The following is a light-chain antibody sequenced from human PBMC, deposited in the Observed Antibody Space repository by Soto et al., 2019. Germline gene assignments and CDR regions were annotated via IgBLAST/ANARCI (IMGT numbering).Light chain of an antibody. Sequence: QSALTQPASVSASPGQSITISCTGTSSDVGGYNYVSWYQQHPGKAPKLMIFEVSDRPSGVSNRFSGSKSGNTASLTISGLQAEDEADYYCSSYTSSSTILFGGGTQLTVL. CDR2: EVS. CDR3: SSYTSSSTIL. J-gene: IGLJ2*01. CDR1: SSDVGGYNY. V-gene: IGLV2-14*01.